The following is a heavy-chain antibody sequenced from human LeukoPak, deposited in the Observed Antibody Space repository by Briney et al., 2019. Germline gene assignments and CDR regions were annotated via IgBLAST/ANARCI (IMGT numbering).Heavy chain of an antibody. Sequence: PSETLSLTCAVYGGSFSGYYWSWIRQPPGKGLEWIGEINHSGSTNYNPSLKSRVTISVDTSKNQFSLKLSSVTAADTAVYYCAREPMVRGVRGYYYYYMDVWAKGPRSPSP. CDR1: GGSFSGYY. D-gene: IGHD3-10*01. V-gene: IGHV4-34*01. J-gene: IGHJ6*03. CDR3: AREPMVRGVRGYYYYYMDV. CDR2: INHSGST.